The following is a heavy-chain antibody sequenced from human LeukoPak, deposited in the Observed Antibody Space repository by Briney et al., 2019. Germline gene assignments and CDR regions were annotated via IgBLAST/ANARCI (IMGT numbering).Heavy chain of an antibody. J-gene: IGHJ4*02. CDR1: GGTFISYA. V-gene: IGHV1-69*13. CDR3: ARIYCGGDCYSEDQDY. CDR2: IIPIFGTA. Sequence: SVRVSCKASGGTFISYAISWVRQAPGQGLEWMGGIIPIFGTANYAQKSQGRVTITADESTSTAYMELSSLRSEDTAVYYCARIYCGGDCYSEDQDYWGQGTLVTVSS. D-gene: IGHD2-21*02.